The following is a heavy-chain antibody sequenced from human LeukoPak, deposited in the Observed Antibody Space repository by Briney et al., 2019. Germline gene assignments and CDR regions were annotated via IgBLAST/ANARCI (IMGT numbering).Heavy chain of an antibody. D-gene: IGHD3-22*01. CDR2: FDPEDGET. CDR1: GYTLTELS. Sequence: ASVKVSCKVSGYTLTELSMHWVRQAPGKGLEWMGGFDPEDGETIYAQKFQGRVTMTEDTSTDTAYMELSSLRSEDTAVYYCATVPITMIVVVRSNDAFDIWGQGTMVTVSS. V-gene: IGHV1-24*01. CDR3: ATVPITMIVVVRSNDAFDI. J-gene: IGHJ3*02.